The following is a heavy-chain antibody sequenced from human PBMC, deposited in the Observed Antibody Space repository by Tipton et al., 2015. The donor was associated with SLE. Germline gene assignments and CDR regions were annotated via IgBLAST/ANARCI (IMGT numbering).Heavy chain of an antibody. D-gene: IGHD2-15*01. CDR1: GGSISSYY. CDR3: VRQDCSGGMCHVDPGDY. Sequence: TLSLTCTVSGGSISSYYWNWIRQPPGKGLEWIGSFYQSEKTYYNPSLKSRVSISTHTSKNQFSLTLSSVTAADTAVYFCVRQDCSGGMCHVDPGDYWGQGTLVTVSA. V-gene: IGHV4-59*08. CDR2: FYQSEKT. J-gene: IGHJ4*02.